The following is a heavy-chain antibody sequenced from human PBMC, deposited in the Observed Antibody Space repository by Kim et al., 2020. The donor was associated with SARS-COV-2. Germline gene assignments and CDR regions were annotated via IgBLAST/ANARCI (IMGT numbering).Heavy chain of an antibody. J-gene: IGHJ4*02. D-gene: IGHD3-22*01. CDR3: ARYSAYYDSGSAPGY. CDR1: GFTFSSYG. V-gene: IGHV3-33*01. CDR2: IWYDGSNK. Sequence: GGSLRLSCAASGFTFSSYGMHWVRQAPGKGLEWVAVIWYDGSNKYYADSVKGRFTISRDNSKNTLYLQMNSLRAEDTAVYYCARYSAYYDSGSAPGYWGQGTLVTVSS.